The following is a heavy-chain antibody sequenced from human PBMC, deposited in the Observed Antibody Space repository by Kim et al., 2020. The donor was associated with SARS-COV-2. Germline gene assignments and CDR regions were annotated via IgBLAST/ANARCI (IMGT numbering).Heavy chain of an antibody. CDR1: GFTFSSYS. CDR3: ARDLGGSPQTYYYDSSGSQDDY. D-gene: IGHD3-22*01. J-gene: IGHJ4*02. CDR2: ISSSSSTI. Sequence: GGSLRLSCAASGFTFSSYSMNWVRQAPGKGLEWVSYISSSSSTIYYADSVKGRFTISRDNAKNSLYLQMNSLRDEDTAVYYCARDLGGSPQTYYYDSSGSQDDYWGQGTLVTVPS. V-gene: IGHV3-48*02.